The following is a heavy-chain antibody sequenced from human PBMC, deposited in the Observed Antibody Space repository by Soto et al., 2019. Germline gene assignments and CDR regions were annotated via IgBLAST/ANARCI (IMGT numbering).Heavy chain of an antibody. V-gene: IGHV1-2*04. CDR3: AREHPPIRAKSDSSGYYSDYYYYYGMNV. CDR2: INPNSGGT. D-gene: IGHD3-22*01. Sequence: ASVKVSCKASGYTFTGYYMHWVRQAPGQGLEWMGWINPNSGGTNYAQKFQGWVTMTRDTSISTAYMELSRLRSDDTAVYYCAREHPPIRAKSDSSGYYSDYYYYYGMNVWGQGTTVTVSS. J-gene: IGHJ6*02. CDR1: GYTFTGYY.